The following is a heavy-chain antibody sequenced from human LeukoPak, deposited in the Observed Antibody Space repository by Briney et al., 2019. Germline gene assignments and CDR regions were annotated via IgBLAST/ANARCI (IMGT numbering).Heavy chain of an antibody. CDR2: INAGNGNT. CDR1: GYTFTSYA. V-gene: IGHV1-3*01. J-gene: IGHJ6*04. Sequence: ASVKVSCKASGYTFTSYAMHWVRQAPGQRLEWMGWINAGNGNTKYSQKFQGRVTITRDTSASTAYMELSSLRSEDTAVYYCARDNTYYYGSGSAPYYYGMDVWGKGTTVTVSS. CDR3: ARDNTYYYGSGSAPYYYGMDV. D-gene: IGHD3-10*01.